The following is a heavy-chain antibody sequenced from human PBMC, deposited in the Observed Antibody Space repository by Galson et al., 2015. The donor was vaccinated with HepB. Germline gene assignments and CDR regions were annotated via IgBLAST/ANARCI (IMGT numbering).Heavy chain of an antibody. V-gene: IGHV3-23*01. CDR2: ISDRGTHT. J-gene: IGHJ1*01. CDR1: GFTFNNCA. CDR3: GKDKVADTAMVIEH. D-gene: IGHD5-18*01. Sequence: SLRLSCAASGFTFNNCAMNWLRLAPGKGLEWLSVISDRGTHTAYADSVKSRFAISRDNSKDTVFLQMTSLGVEDTAVHFCGKDKVADTAMVIEHWGQGALVSVSS.